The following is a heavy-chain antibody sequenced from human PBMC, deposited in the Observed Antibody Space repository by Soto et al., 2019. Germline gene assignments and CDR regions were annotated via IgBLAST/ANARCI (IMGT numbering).Heavy chain of an antibody. Sequence: QVQLVQSGAEGKKPGASVKVSCKASGYTFTTYDINWVRQAPGQGLEWMGWMNPYTGKAGYAQKFKGRVTMTRDNSISTAYMELSGLRSEDTAVYYCARRKERSGPNYFDYWGQGTLVTVSS. D-gene: IGHD6-25*01. CDR2: MNPYTGKA. CDR1: GYTFTTYD. CDR3: ARRKERSGPNYFDY. V-gene: IGHV1-8*01. J-gene: IGHJ4*02.